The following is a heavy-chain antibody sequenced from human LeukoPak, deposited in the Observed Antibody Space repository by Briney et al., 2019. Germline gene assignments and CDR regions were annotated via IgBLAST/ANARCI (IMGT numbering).Heavy chain of an antibody. D-gene: IGHD2-2*01. CDR2: MNPNSGNT. V-gene: IGHV1-8*02. CDR3: TRGAAVPVHFKERVKYYMDV. Sequence: GASVKVSCKASGYTFTGYYMHWVRQATGQGLEWMGWMNPNSGNTGYAQKFQGRVTMTRNTSISTAYMELSSLRSEDTAVYYCTRGAAVPVHFKERVKYYMDVWGKGTTVTVSS. J-gene: IGHJ6*03. CDR1: GYTFTGYY.